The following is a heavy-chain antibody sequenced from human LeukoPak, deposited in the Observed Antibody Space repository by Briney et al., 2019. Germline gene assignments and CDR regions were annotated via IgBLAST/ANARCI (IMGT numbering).Heavy chain of an antibody. D-gene: IGHD4-11*01. CDR2: INHSGST. Sequence: PSGTLSLTCAVSGGSGGSISSSNYWSWIRQPPGKGLEWIGEINHSGSTNYNPSLKSRVTISVDTSKNQFSLKLSSVTAADTAVYYCARHSVTRDASDIWAKGRWSPSLQ. V-gene: IGHV4-4*02. CDR1: GGSGGSISSSNY. CDR3: ARHSVTRDASDI. J-gene: IGHJ3*02.